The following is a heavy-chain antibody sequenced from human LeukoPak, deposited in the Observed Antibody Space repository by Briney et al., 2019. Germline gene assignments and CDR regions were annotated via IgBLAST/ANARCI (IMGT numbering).Heavy chain of an antibody. CDR1: GFTFSFSG. CDR3: AKDRSTTWSFDY. CDR2: ISDDGSRK. V-gene: IGHV3-30*18. D-gene: IGHD6-13*01. J-gene: IGHJ4*02. Sequence: GRSLRLSCAASGFTFSFSGMYWVRQAPGKGLEWVAFISDDGSRKYYADSVKGRFTISRDNSKNMLFLQMNRLRTEDTAVYYCAKDRSTTWSFDYWGQGTLVSVSS.